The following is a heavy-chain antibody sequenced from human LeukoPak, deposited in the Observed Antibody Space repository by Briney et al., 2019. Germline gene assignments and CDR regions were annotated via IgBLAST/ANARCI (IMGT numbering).Heavy chain of an antibody. Sequence: SVKVSCKTSGGTFNNSAISWVRQAPGQGLEWLGGIMPLFGTAGDAQKFQGRLTITKDESTRTVYLELTSLTSDDTAVYYCARDVHGDYGSGWFDPWGQGTLVSVSS. D-gene: IGHD4-17*01. J-gene: IGHJ5*02. CDR3: ARDVHGDYGSGWFDP. CDR2: IMPLFGTA. V-gene: IGHV1-69*05. CDR1: GGTFNNSA.